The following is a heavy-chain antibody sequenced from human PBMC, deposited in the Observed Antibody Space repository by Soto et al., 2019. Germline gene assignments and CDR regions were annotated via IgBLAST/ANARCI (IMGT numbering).Heavy chain of an antibody. Sequence: PGGSLRLSCAASGFTFSSYSMNWVRQAPGKGLEWVSSISSSSSYIYYADSVKGRFTISRDNAKNSLYLQMNSLRAEDTAVYYWARALLLWLGATNDAFDIWGQGPMVTVSS. CDR2: ISSSSSYI. CDR3: ARALLLWLGATNDAFDI. J-gene: IGHJ3*02. V-gene: IGHV3-21*01. CDR1: GFTFSSYS. D-gene: IGHD3-10*01.